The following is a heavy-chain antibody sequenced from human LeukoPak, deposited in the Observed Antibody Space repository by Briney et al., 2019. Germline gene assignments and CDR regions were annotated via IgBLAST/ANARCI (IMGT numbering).Heavy chain of an antibody. CDR2: ISSSSSYI. CDR3: ARDQDIVVVPAARIDY. CDR1: GFTFSSYS. D-gene: IGHD2-2*01. J-gene: IGHJ4*02. Sequence: GGSLRLSCAASGFTFSSYSMNWVRQAPGKGLEWVSSISSSSSYIYYADSVKGRFTISRDNTKNPLYLQMNSLRAEDTAVYYCARDQDIVVVPAARIDYWGQGTLVTVSS. V-gene: IGHV3-21*01.